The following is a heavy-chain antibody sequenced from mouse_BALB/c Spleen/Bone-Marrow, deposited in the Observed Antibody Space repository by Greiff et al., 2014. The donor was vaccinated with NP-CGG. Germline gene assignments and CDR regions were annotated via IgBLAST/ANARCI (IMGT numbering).Heavy chain of an antibody. CDR1: GYTFTSYI. Sequence: VHVKQSGPELVKPGASVKMSCKASGYTFTSYIMHWVKQKPGQGLEWIGYINPYNDDTKYNEKFKGKATLTSDKSSSTAYKELSSLTSEDSAVYYCARSYGSPFDYWGQGTTLTVSS. V-gene: IGHV1-14*01. CDR2: INPYNDDT. D-gene: IGHD1-1*01. J-gene: IGHJ2*01. CDR3: ARSYGSPFDY.